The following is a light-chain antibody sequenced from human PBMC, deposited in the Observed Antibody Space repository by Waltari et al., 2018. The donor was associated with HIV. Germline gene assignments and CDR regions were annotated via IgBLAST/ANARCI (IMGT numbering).Light chain of an antibody. J-gene: IGKJ3*01. V-gene: IGKV1-9*01. Sequence: DIQLTPSPSFLSASVGDRVTLTCRASQGISSYLAWYQQKPGKAPKLLIYAASTLQSGVPSRFSGSGSGTEFTLTISSLQPEDFATYYCQQLNSYPRAFGPGTKVDIK. CDR2: AAS. CDR3: QQLNSYPRA. CDR1: QGISSY.